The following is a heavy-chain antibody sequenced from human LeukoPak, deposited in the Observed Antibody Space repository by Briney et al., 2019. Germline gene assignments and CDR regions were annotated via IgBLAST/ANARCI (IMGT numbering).Heavy chain of an antibody. V-gene: IGHV4-34*01. CDR2: INHSGST. Sequence: SETLSPTCAVYGGSFSGYYWSWIRQPPGKGLEWIGEINHSGSTNYNPSLKSRVTISVDTSKNQFYLKLSSVSAADTAVYYCARGHEAWYYGSGSRWSWFDPWGQGTLVTVSS. CDR1: GGSFSGYY. CDR3: ARGHEAWYYGSGSRWSWFDP. D-gene: IGHD3-10*01. J-gene: IGHJ5*02.